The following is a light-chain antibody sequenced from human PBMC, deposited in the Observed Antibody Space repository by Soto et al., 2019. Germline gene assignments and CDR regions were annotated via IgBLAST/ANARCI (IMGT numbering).Light chain of an antibody. Sequence: DIQMTQSPSSLSASVGDRVTITCRASQTIETSLNRYQQKAGTAPKLLIYGASTLQSGVPSRFSGSGSGTHFTLAISSLQPEDFATYFCQHSSTFGQGTKVEIK. CDR2: GAS. CDR3: QHSST. V-gene: IGKV1-39*01. CDR1: QTIETS. J-gene: IGKJ2*01.